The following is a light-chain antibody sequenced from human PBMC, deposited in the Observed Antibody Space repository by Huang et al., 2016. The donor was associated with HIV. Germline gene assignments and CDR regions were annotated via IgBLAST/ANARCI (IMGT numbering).Light chain of an antibody. CDR3: QQYNDWWT. Sequence: EIVMTQSPATLSVSPGERATLSCRASQSLGSNLVWYQQKPGQPPRLLIYGASTRATGVPARFSGSGSGTEFTLTISSLQSGDFAVYYCQQYNDWWTFGQGTKVEIK. J-gene: IGKJ1*01. CDR1: QSLGSN. V-gene: IGKV3-15*01. CDR2: GAS.